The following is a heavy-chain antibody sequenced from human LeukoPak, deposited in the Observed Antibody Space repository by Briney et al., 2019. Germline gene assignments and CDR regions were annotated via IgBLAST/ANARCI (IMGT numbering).Heavy chain of an antibody. V-gene: IGHV1-69*05. Sequence: SVEVSCKASGGTFSSYAISWVRRAPGQGLEWMGGFITIFGTPNYAQKFQGRVTITTDESTTTAYMELSSLRSEHTAMYYCARDLRLGMAFSPVGYFDYWVQGTLVTVSS. CDR2: FITIFGTP. CDR1: GGTFSSYA. D-gene: IGHD7-27*01. J-gene: IGHJ4*02. CDR3: ARDLRLGMAFSPVGYFDY.